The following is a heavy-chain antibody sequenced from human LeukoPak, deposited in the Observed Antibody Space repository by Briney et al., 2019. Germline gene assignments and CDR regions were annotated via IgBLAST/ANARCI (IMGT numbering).Heavy chain of an antibody. J-gene: IGHJ4*02. CDR2: ISSDGNII. Sequence: GGSLRLSCAASGFTFSDYYMNWIRQAPGKGLEWLSYISSDGNIILYADSVKGRFTISRDNAKNSLYLQMNSLRAEDTAVYYCARGTRRGFNDWGQGTLVTVSS. V-gene: IGHV3-11*04. CDR1: GFTFSDYY. D-gene: IGHD5-24*01. CDR3: ARGTRRGFND.